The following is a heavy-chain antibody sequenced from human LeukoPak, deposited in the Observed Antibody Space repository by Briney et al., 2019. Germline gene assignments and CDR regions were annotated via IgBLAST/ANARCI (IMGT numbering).Heavy chain of an antibody. CDR1: GYTFTSYG. V-gene: IGHV1-18*01. CDR3: ASALLWFGEPSHIDY. Sequence: AAVKVSFKASGYTFTSYGISWGPQTPGQGLEWMGWITAYNDNTNYAQTLQSRGTMTTDTSKSTAYMELRSLRSDDTAVYYCASALLWFGEPSHIDYWGQGTLVTASS. J-gene: IGHJ4*02. CDR2: ITAYNDNT. D-gene: IGHD3-10*01.